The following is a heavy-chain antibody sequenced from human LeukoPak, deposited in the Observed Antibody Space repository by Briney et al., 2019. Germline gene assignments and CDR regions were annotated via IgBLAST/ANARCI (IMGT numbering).Heavy chain of an antibody. CDR1: GFTFSSYG. J-gene: IGHJ4*02. Sequence: PGGSLRLSCAASGFTFSSYGMHWVRQAPGKGLGWVAFIRYDGNNKYYADSVKGRFTVSRDNSKNTLYLQMASLRAEDTAVYYCARDVGKAYFDYWGQGTLVTVSS. CDR2: IRYDGNNK. D-gene: IGHD2-15*01. V-gene: IGHV3-30*02. CDR3: ARDVGKAYFDY.